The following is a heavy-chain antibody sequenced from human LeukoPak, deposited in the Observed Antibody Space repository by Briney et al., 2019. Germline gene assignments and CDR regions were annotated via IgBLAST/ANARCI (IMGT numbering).Heavy chain of an antibody. CDR1: GFTFSSYH. CDR2: ISSSSVYT. V-gene: IGHV3-21*04. Sequence: GGSLRLSCKASGFTFSSYHMNWVRQAPGKGLEWVSSISSSSVYTHYADSVKGRITISRDNGKNSLYLQVNSLTAEDTALYYCARDALRDDAFDIWGQGTMVTVSS. J-gene: IGHJ3*02. CDR3: ARDALRDDAFDI.